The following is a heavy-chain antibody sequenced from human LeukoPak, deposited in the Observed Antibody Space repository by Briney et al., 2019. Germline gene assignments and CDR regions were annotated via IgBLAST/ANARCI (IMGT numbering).Heavy chain of an antibody. V-gene: IGHV3-23*01. D-gene: IGHD3-22*01. J-gene: IGHJ4*02. CDR2: ISVSGGST. CDR1: GFTFSKFA. Sequence: PGGSLRLSCAASGFTFSKFAMTWVRQAPGKGLEWVSGISVSGGSTNYADSVKGRFTISRVNSKNTLYLQMNSLRAEDTAVYYCAKSNYFDSGGYYFFDYWGQGTLVTVSS. CDR3: AKSNYFDSGGYYFFDY.